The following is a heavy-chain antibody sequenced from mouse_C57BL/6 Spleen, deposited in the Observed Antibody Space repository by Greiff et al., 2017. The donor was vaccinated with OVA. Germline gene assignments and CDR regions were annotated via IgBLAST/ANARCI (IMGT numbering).Heavy chain of an antibody. J-gene: IGHJ1*03. Sequence: EVQLQESGEGLVKPGGSLKLSCAASGFTFSSYAMSWVRQTPEKRLEWVAYISSGGGYIYYADTVKGRFTISRDNARNTLYLQMSSLKSEDTAMYYCTKDYYGSSYWYFDDWGTGTTVTVSS. CDR2: ISSGGGYI. V-gene: IGHV5-9-1*02. CDR3: TKDYYGSSYWYFDD. CDR1: GFTFSSYA. D-gene: IGHD1-1*01.